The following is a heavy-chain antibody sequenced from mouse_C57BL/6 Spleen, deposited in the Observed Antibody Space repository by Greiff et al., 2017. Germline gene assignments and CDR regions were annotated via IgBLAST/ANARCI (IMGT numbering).Heavy chain of an antibody. CDR3: ALYYDYDGAMDY. CDR2: ISYDGSN. J-gene: IGHJ4*01. D-gene: IGHD2-4*01. CDR1: GYSITSGYY. V-gene: IGHV3-6*01. Sequence: EVQLQQSGPGLVKPSQSLSLTCSVTGYSITSGYYWNWLRQFPGNKLESMGYISYDGSNNYNPSLKNRISITRDTSKNQFFLKLNSVTTEDTATHYCALYYDYDGAMDYWGQGTSVTVSS.